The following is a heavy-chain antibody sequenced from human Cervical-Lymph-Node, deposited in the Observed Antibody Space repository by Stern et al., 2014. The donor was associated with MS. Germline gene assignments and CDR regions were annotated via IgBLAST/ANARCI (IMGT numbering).Heavy chain of an antibody. Sequence: VQLVESGGGLVKPGGSLRLSCAASGFTFSSYSMNWVRQAPGKGLEWVSSISSSSSYIYYADSVKGRFTISRDNAKNSLYLQMNSLRAEDTAVYYCARASVTYMVATFSSWGQGTLVTVSS. V-gene: IGHV3-21*01. J-gene: IGHJ5*02. D-gene: IGHD5-12*01. CDR3: ARASVTYMVATFSS. CDR1: GFTFSSYS. CDR2: ISSSSSYI.